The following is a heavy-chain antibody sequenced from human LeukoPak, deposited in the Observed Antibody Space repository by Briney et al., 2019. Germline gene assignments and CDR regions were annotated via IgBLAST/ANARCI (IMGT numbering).Heavy chain of an antibody. D-gene: IGHD3-10*01. CDR3: ARGSYYYGSGSYYNENWFDP. Sequence: ASVKVSCKASGYTFTSYGISWVRQAPGQGLEWMGWISAYNGNTNYAQKLQGRVTMTTDTSTSTAYMELRSLRSDDTAVYYCARGSYYYGSGSYYNENWFDPWGQGTLVTVSS. CDR1: GYTFTSYG. J-gene: IGHJ5*02. V-gene: IGHV1-18*01. CDR2: ISAYNGNT.